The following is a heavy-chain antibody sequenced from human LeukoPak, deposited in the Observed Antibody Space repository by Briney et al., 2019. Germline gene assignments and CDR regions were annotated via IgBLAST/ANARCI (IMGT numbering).Heavy chain of an antibody. CDR3: ATRLNYDYAWGREYFQH. D-gene: IGHD3-16*01. V-gene: IGHV4-39*01. J-gene: IGHJ1*01. Sequence: SETLSLTCTVSGGSISSSSYYWGWIRQPPGKGLEWIGSIYYRGSTYYNPSLKSRVTISVDTSKNQFSLKLSSVTAADTAVYYCATRLNYDYAWGREYFQHWGQGTLVTVSS. CDR2: IYYRGST. CDR1: GGSISSSSYY.